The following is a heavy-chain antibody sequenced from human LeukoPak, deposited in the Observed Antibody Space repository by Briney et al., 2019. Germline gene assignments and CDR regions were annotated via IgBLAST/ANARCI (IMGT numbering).Heavy chain of an antibody. CDR3: AGDYSQAGESGIPTDY. D-gene: IGHD1-1*01. V-gene: IGHV4-4*07. Sequence: PSETLSLTCTVSGGSFSSYYWSWIRQPVGKGLEWIGRIYSSGSTNYNPSLKSRVIMSIDTSKNQFSLNLSSVTAADTAVYYCAGDYSQAGESGIPTDYWGQGILVIVSS. J-gene: IGHJ4*02. CDR2: IYSSGST. CDR1: GGSFSSYY.